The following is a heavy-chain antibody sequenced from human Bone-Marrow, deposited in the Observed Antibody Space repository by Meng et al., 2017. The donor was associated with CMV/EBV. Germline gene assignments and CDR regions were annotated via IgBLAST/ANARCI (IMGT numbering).Heavy chain of an antibody. CDR3: ARAARYSSGWSVHYYYGMDV. V-gene: IGHV3-30*12. D-gene: IGHD6-19*01. CDR2: TEDNGRDK. J-gene: IGHJ6*02. Sequence: GGSLRLSCAAPGIKFSNYNFHWVRQAPGKGLEWVSMTEDNGRDKYYADSMKGRLSISRDNAKSTLHLQMNSLRAEDTAVYYCARAARYSSGWSVHYYYGMDVWGQGTTVTVSS. CDR1: GIKFSNYN.